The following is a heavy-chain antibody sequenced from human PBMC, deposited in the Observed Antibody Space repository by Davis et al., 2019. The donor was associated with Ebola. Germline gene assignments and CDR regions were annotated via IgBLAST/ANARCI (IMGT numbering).Heavy chain of an antibody. J-gene: IGHJ4*02. V-gene: IGHV3-33*01. D-gene: IGHD3-10*01. Sequence: PGGSLRLSCAASGFTFSSYGMHWVRQAPGKGLEWVAVIWYDGSNKYYADSVKGRFTISRDNSKNTLYLQMNSLRAEDTAVYYWARDESEITMVRETREYYFDYWGQGTLVTVSS. CDR3: ARDESEITMVRETREYYFDY. CDR2: IWYDGSNK. CDR1: GFTFSSYG.